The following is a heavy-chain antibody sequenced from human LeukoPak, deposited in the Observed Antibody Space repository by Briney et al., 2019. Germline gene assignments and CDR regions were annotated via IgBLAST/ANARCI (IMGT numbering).Heavy chain of an antibody. CDR2: LYRGDSA. D-gene: IGHD2-8*01. CDR3: VRNGVRFQGSIIKRGYYGMDV. V-gene: IGHV3-66*01. CDR1: GFTVRSNY. J-gene: IGHJ6*02. Sequence: GGSLRLSCAASGFTVRSNYMNWVRQAPGKGLEWVSVLYRGDSAYYADSVKGRFTISRDSSKNTLYLKMNSLRDEDTAVYYCVRNGVRFQGSIIKRGYYGMDVWGQGTTVTVSS.